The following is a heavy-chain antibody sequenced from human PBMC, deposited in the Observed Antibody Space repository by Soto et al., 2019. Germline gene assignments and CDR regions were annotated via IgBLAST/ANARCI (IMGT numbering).Heavy chain of an antibody. CDR1: GGSISSGGYY. Sequence: QVQLQESGPGLVKPSQTLSLTCTVSGGSISSGGYYWSWIRQHPGKGLEWIGYIYYSGSTYYNPSITRRVTMSVDTSKNQFSLKPSSVTAADTAVYYCARAREDGCNNSFDYWGQGTLVTVSS. CDR3: ARAREDGCNNSFDY. V-gene: IGHV4-31*03. J-gene: IGHJ4*02. D-gene: IGHD6-19*01. CDR2: IYYSGST.